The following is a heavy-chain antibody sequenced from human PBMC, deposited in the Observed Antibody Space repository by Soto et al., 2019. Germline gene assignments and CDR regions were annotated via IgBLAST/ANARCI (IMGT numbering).Heavy chain of an antibody. CDR3: ARVPLGWKPFDY. J-gene: IGHJ4*02. CDR1: GGSFSGYY. Sequence: SETLSLTCAVCGGSFSGYYWSWIRQPPGKGLEWIGEINHSGSTNYNPSLKSRVTISVDTSKNQFSLKLSSVTAADTAVYYCARVPLGWKPFDYWGQGTLVTVSS. D-gene: IGHD1-1*01. V-gene: IGHV4-34*01. CDR2: INHSGST.